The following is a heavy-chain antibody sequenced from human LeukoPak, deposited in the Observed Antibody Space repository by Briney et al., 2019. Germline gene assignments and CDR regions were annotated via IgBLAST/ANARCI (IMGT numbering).Heavy chain of an antibody. D-gene: IGHD2-15*01. V-gene: IGHV3-9*03. J-gene: IGHJ4*02. CDR1: GFTFGDYA. CDR2: IGRNSDYI. Sequence: PGRSLRLSCAASGFTFGDYAMHWVRQVPGKGLEWVSGIGRNSDYIAYVGSVKGRFTISRDNAENSLYLQINSLRAEDMALYYCVRESCSGATCRGFLDYWGQGTLVTVSS. CDR3: VRESCSGATCRGFLDY.